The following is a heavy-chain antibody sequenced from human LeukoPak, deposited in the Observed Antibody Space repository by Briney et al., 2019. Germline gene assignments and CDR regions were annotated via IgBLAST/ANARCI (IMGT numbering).Heavy chain of an antibody. D-gene: IGHD6-6*01. J-gene: IGHJ5*02. CDR3: AKRGSIAARRSRDNWFDP. Sequence: GGSLRLSCAASGFTFSSYAMSWVRQAPGKGLEWVSAISGSGGSTYYADSVKGRFSISRDNSKNTLYLQMNSLRAEDTAVYYCAKRGSIAARRSRDNWFDPWGQGTLVTVSS. CDR2: ISGSGGST. V-gene: IGHV3-23*01. CDR1: GFTFSSYA.